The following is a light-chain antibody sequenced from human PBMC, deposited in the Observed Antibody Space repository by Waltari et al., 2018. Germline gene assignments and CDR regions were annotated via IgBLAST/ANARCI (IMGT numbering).Light chain of an antibody. CDR1: QSLLHDVGHTF. CDR2: WGS. Sequence: DIVMTQSPLSLTVTPGEPASISCRSSQSLLHDVGHTFFDWYLQRPGQSPQLLIYWGSYRASGVPDRFSGSESGTDFTLKISSVEAEDVGTYYCMQALQTPYTFGQGTKLDIK. CDR3: MQALQTPYT. V-gene: IGKV2-28*01. J-gene: IGKJ2*01.